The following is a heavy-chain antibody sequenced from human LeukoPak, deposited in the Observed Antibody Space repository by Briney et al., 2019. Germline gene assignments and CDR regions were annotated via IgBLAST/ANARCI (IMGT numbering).Heavy chain of an antibody. V-gene: IGHV3-23*01. CDR1: GFSFNTYA. CDR2: ISGSGSGT. CDR3: VVDWRFDM. Sequence: PGGSLRLSCAASGFSFNTYAMSWVRQAPGMDLEWVSSISGSGSGTYYADSVKGRFTISRDNSNNTLFLQMNSLRAEDTAVYYCVVDWRFDMWGQGRMVTVSS. J-gene: IGHJ3*02.